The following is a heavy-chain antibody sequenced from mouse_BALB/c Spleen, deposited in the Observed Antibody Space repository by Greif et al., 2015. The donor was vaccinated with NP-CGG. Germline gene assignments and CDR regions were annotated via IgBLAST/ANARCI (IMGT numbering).Heavy chain of an antibody. Sequence: EVQLQQSGPGLVKPSQSLSLTCTVTGYSITSDYAWNWIRQFPGNKLEWMGYISYSGSTSYNPSLKSRISITRDTSKNQFFLQLNSVTTEDTATYYCASYYGYDYFDYWGQGTTLTVSS. CDR1: GYSITSDYA. J-gene: IGHJ2*01. V-gene: IGHV3-2*02. D-gene: IGHD1-2*01. CDR3: ASYYGYDYFDY. CDR2: ISYSGST.